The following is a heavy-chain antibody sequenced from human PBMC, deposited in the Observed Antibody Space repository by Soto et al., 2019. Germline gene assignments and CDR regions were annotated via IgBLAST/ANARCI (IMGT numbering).Heavy chain of an antibody. CDR2: IANDGSNK. CDR3: VKEAGPWRPFDY. V-gene: IGHV3-30*18. D-gene: IGHD6-6*01. J-gene: IGHJ4*02. CDR1: GFTFRTYG. Sequence: GGSLRLSCSTSGFTFRTYGMHWVRQAPGKGLEWVAVIANDGSNKEYIESVKGRFTISRDNFRNVLYLDMRGLTTEDTAVYYCVKEAGPWRPFDYWGQGRAVTVSS.